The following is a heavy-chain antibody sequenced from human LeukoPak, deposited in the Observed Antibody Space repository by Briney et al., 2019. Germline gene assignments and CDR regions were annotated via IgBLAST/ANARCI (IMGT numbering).Heavy chain of an antibody. CDR3: VRGRSYGFDFDS. V-gene: IGHV4-61*01. D-gene: IGHD5-18*01. CDR2: KYYSGST. Sequence: SETLSLTCAVSGVSINTCCYYWSWIRQPPGKGLEWIGYKYYSGSTSYNSSLRSRLTISLDTSNNQFSLRLSSVTAADTAVYYCVRGRSYGFDFDSWGPGTLVIVSS. J-gene: IGHJ4*02. CDR1: GVSINTCCYY.